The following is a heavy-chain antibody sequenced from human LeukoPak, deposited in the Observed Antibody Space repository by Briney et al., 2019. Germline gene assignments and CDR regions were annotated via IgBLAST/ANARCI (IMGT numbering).Heavy chain of an antibody. V-gene: IGHV5-51*01. CDR3: ARLVVVPAAIGHDAFDI. CDR2: IYPGDSDT. J-gene: IGHJ3*02. D-gene: IGHD2-2*01. CDR1: GYSFTSYW. Sequence: RESLKISCRGSGYSFTSYWIGWVRQMPGKGLEWMGIIYPGDSDTRYSPSFQGQVTISADKSISTAYLQWSSLKASDTAMYYCARLVVVPAAIGHDAFDIWGQGTMVTVSS.